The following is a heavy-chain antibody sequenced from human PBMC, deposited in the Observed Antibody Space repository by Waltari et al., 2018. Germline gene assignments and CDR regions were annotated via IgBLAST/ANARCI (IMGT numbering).Heavy chain of an antibody. CDR3: ARHDVVPVLRRGFDP. Sequence: QVQLRESGPRLVKPSETLSLTCTVSGGSISGYYWSWIRPPPGKGLEWIGYIHYGGTTLYNPSLESRVTISVDTSKDQFSLRLRSVTATDTAVYYCARHDVVPVLRRGFDPWGQGTLVIVSS. J-gene: IGHJ5*02. V-gene: IGHV4-59*08. CDR2: IHYGGTT. CDR1: GGSISGYY. D-gene: IGHD2-2*01.